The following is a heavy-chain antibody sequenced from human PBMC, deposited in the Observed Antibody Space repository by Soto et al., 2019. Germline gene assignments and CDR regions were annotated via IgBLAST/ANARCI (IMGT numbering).Heavy chain of an antibody. CDR2: IIPILGIA. J-gene: IGHJ3*02. CDR3: ARVVSLLLWFGETRNAFDI. CDR1: GFTFTSYG. Sequence: SVKVSSKASGFTFTSYGISWARQATVQGLEWMGRIIPILGIANYAQKFQGRVTITADKSTSTAYMELSSLRSEDTVVYYCARVVSLLLWFGETRNAFDIWGKGTMVTVS. D-gene: IGHD3-10*01. V-gene: IGHV1-69*04.